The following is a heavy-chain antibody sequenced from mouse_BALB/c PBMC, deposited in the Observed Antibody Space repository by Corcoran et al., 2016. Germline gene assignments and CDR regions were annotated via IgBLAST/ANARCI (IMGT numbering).Heavy chain of an antibody. D-gene: IGHD2-4*01. J-gene: IGHJ1*01. V-gene: IGHV1-26*01. CDR3: ARDYDYWYFDV. CDR2: INPYNGAT. Sequence: EVQLQQSGPELVKPGASVKISCKASGYSFTGYYMHWVKQSHVKSLEWIGRINPYNGATSYNQNFKDKASLTGDKSSSTAYMELHSLTSEDSAVYYCARDYDYWYFDVWGAGTTVTVSS. CDR1: GYSFTGYY.